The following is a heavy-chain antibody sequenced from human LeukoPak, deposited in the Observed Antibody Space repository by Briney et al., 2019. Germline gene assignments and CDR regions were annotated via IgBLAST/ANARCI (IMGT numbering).Heavy chain of an antibody. CDR3: ARWSSYRFDY. V-gene: IGHV4-61*02. CDR2: IYNSGST. J-gene: IGHJ4*02. CDR1: GGSISSGSYY. Sequence: SQTLSLPCTVSGGSISSGSYYWSWIRQTAGKGLEWIGRIYNSGSTNYNPSLKSRVTISVDTSKNQFSRKLSSVTAADTAVYYCARWSSYRFDYWGQGTLVTVSS. D-gene: IGHD5-12*01.